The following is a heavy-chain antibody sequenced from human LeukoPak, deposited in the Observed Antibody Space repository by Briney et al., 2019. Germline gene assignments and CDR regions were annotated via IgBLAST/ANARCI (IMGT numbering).Heavy chain of an antibody. CDR1: GGSVDTIDCY. V-gene: IGHV4-61*08. J-gene: IGHJ3*02. Sequence: SETLSLTCTVSGGSVDTIDCYWSWIRQPPGKGLEWIGYMYHTGSSIYSPSLKSRLTISVDTSKNQFTLNLSSMTAADTAVYYCAGDQGGSAHRHAFDIWGQGTTVTVSS. CDR3: AGDQGGSAHRHAFDI. CDR2: MYHTGSS. D-gene: IGHD1-26*01.